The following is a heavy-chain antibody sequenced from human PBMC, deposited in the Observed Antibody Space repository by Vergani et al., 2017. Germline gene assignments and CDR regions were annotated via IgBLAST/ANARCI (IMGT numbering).Heavy chain of an antibody. CDR1: GFTFNHYA. CDR3: AKANPRNSGYDYLYYYHAMDV. D-gene: IGHD5-12*01. CDR2: ISGSGGST. J-gene: IGHJ6*02. V-gene: IGHV3-23*01. Sequence: EVQLLESGGDLVQPGGSLRLSCAASGFTFNHYAMNWVRQAPGKVLEWVSGISGSGGSTYYAGSVRGRFTISRDSSKNTLYLQMYSLSAGDTAVYYCAKANPRNSGYDYLYYYHAMDVWGQGTTVTVSS.